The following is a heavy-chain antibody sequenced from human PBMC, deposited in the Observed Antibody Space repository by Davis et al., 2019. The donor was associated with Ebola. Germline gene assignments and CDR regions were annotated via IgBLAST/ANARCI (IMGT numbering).Heavy chain of an antibody. V-gene: IGHV4-39*01. CDR1: GDPISTATSYY. J-gene: IGHJ4*02. Sequence: MPSETLSLTCSVFGDPISTATSYYWGWIRQPPGKGLEWIGSIYYSGSTYYNPSLTSRVTISVDTSRTQFSLRLSSVTAADTSVYYCVSYDTYSLYFDDWGQGRLVTVSS. CDR2: IYYSGST. CDR3: VSYDTYSLYFDD. D-gene: IGHD3-16*01.